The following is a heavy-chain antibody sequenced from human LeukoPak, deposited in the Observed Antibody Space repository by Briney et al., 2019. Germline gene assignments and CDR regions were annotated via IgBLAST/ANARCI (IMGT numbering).Heavy chain of an antibody. D-gene: IGHD3-10*02. CDR1: GFTVSSYY. V-gene: IGHV3-53*01. Sequence: GSLRLSCAASGFTVSSYYISWVRQAPGKGLEWVSVIYSGGSTYYADSVKGRFALSRDNSKNTLFLQMNSLRAEDTAVYYCARDYVSGAAYYCGMDVWGQGTTVTVSS. CDR2: IYSGGST. J-gene: IGHJ6*02. CDR3: ARDYVSGAAYYCGMDV.